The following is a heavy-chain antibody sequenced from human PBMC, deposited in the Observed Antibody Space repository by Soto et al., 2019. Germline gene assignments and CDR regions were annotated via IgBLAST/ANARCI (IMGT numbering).Heavy chain of an antibody. CDR1: GFTFSSYG. CDR3: ANSYYDFWSGYPPLYYYYGMDV. V-gene: IGHV3-30*18. CDR2: ISYDGSNK. J-gene: IGHJ6*02. D-gene: IGHD3-3*01. Sequence: QVQLVESGGGVVQPGRSLRLSCAASGFTFSSYGMHWVRQAPGKGLEWVAVISYDGSNKYYADSVKGRFTISRDNSKNTLYLPMNSLRAEDTAVYYCANSYYDFWSGYPPLYYYYGMDVWGQGTTVTVSS.